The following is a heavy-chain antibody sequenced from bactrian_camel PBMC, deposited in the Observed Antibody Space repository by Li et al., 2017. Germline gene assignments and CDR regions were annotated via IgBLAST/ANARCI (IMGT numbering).Heavy chain of an antibody. CDR3: AARERRPRWFLAHSEYTY. CDR2: IYGGVTT. CDR1: GYIYGSSC. J-gene: IGHJ4*01. D-gene: IGHD7*01. V-gene: IGHV3S53*01. Sequence: HVQLVESGGGSVNAGGSLGLSCAAPGYIYGSSCLGWFREGPGKEREGVAAIYGGVTTYYADSVKGRFTISQDNAKNTVYLQMNSLTPEDTAMYYCAARERRPRWFLAHSEYTYWGQGTQVTVS.